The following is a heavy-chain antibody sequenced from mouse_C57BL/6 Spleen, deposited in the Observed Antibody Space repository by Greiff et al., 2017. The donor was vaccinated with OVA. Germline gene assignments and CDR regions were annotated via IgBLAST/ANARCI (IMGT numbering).Heavy chain of an antibody. D-gene: IGHD2-1*01. V-gene: IGHV1-4*01. CDR3: VYGNYLWYFDV. CDR1: GYTFTSYT. CDR2: INPSSGYT. Sequence: VQGVESGAELARPGASVKMSCKASGYTFTSYTMHWVKQRPGQGLEWIGYINPSSGYTKYNQKFKDKATLTADKSSSTAYMQLSSLTSEDSAVYYCVYGNYLWYFDVWGTGTTVTVSS. J-gene: IGHJ1*03.